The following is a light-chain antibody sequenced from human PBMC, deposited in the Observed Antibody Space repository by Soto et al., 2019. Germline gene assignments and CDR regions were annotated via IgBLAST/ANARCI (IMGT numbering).Light chain of an antibody. V-gene: IGLV2-14*01. Sequence: QSVLTQPASVSGSPGQSITISCTGTGSDIGAYNTVAWYQQHPRRVPKLMIYEVTNRPSGISNRFSGSKSGNTASLTISGLQAEDEGHYYCSSYTRGNTYVFGTGTKVTVL. J-gene: IGLJ1*01. CDR1: GSDIGAYNT. CDR3: SSYTRGNTYV. CDR2: EVT.